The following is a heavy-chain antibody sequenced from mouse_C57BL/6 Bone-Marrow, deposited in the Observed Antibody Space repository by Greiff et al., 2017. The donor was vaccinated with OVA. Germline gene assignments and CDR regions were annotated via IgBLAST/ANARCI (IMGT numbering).Heavy chain of an antibody. Sequence: QVQLQQSGAELAKPGASVKLSCKASGYTFTSYWMHWVKQRPGQGLEWIGYINPSSGYTKYNQKFKDKATLTADKSSSTAYMQLISLTDEDSAVYYCARSPHSDAMDYWGQGTSVTVSS. V-gene: IGHV1-7*01. CDR1: GYTFTSYW. CDR2: INPSSGYT. CDR3: ARSPHSDAMDY. J-gene: IGHJ4*01.